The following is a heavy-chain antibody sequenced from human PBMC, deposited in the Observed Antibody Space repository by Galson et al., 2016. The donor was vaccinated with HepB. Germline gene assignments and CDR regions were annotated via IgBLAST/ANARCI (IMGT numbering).Heavy chain of an antibody. D-gene: IGHD2-21*01. Sequence: PALVKPTQTLTLTCTFSGFSLTSSGEGVGWIRQPPGKALERLSLIYWDGDKRYSPSLKSRLTITADTSKNQVVLTMTNMDPVDTATYYCAHRRRTVVVGTQFDSWGQGILVTVSS. V-gene: IGHV2-5*02. CDR1: GFSLTSSGEG. CDR2: IYWDGDK. J-gene: IGHJ4*02. CDR3: AHRRRTVVVGTQFDS.